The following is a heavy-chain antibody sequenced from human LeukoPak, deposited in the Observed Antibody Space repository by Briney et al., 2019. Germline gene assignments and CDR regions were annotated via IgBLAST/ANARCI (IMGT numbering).Heavy chain of an antibody. CDR3: ARGGVYSSGWYVDY. V-gene: IGHV3-74*01. Sequence: GGSLRLSCAASGFTFSSYWMHWVRQAPGKGLVWVSRINSDGSSTSYADSVKGRFTISRDNAKNSLYLQMNSLRAEDTAVYYCARGGVYSSGWYVDYWGQGTLVTVSS. J-gene: IGHJ4*02. CDR1: GFTFSSYW. CDR2: INSDGSST. D-gene: IGHD6-19*01.